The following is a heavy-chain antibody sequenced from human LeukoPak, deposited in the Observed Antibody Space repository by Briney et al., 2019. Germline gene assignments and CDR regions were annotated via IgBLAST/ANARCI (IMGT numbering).Heavy chain of an antibody. V-gene: IGHV4-34*01. Sequence: PSETLSLTCAVYGGSLNNYHWTWIRQPPGKGLEWIAEISHSGSTNYNPPLKSRVSMSVDTSKSQFSLKLNSMTAADTALYFCARGMKVWGTFPFSTSSYYYYAMDVWGQGTTVTVSS. D-gene: IGHD3-16*01. J-gene: IGHJ6*02. CDR2: ISHSGST. CDR1: GGSLNNYH. CDR3: ARGMKVWGTFPFSTSSYYYYAMDV.